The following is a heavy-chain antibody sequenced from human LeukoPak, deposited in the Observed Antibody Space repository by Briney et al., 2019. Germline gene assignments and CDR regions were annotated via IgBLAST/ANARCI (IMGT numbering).Heavy chain of an antibody. CDR3: ARGSTGSGSLHFDY. D-gene: IGHD3-10*01. V-gene: IGHV1-3*02. J-gene: IGHJ4*02. Sequence: ASVKVSCKASGYTFTSYAMHWVRQAPGQRLEWMGWSNAGNGNTKYSQEFQGRVTITRDTSASTAYMELSSLGSEDMAVYYCARGSTGSGSLHFDYWGQGTLVTVSS. CDR2: SNAGNGNT. CDR1: GYTFTSYA.